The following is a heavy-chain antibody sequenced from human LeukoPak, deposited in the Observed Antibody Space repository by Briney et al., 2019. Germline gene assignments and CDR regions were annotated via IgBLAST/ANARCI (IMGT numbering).Heavy chain of an antibody. V-gene: IGHV1-69*01. CDR2: IIPIFGTA. J-gene: IGHJ6*03. CDR1: GGTFSSYA. Sequence: SVKVSCKASGGTFSSYAISWVRQAPGQGLEWVGGIIPIFGTANYAQKFQGRVTITADESTSTAYMELSSLGSEDTAVYYCARDLSPAASRFYYYYYYMDVWGKGTTVTVSS. D-gene: IGHD2-2*01. CDR3: ARDLSPAASRFYYYYYYMDV.